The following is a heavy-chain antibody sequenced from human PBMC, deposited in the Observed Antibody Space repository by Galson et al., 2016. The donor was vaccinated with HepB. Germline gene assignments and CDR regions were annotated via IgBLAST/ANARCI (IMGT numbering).Heavy chain of an antibody. CDR2: IDERGSEK. CDR3: ARDNGKGGLVLTH. J-gene: IGHJ4*02. CDR1: GFTFSSFS. Sequence: SLRLSCAASGFTFSSFSMSWVRQAPGKGLEWVANIDERGSEKYYVDSVKGRFTISRDNTKNSVFLQMNSLRVDDTAVYYCARDNGKGGLVLTHWGQGTLVTVSS. D-gene: IGHD2-8*01. V-gene: IGHV3-7*03.